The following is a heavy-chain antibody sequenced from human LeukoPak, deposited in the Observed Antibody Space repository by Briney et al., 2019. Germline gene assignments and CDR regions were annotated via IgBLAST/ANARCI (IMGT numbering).Heavy chain of an antibody. D-gene: IGHD2-8*02. CDR3: AKDGRLSYWWCWKY. CDR2: ISGSGGST. V-gene: IGHV3-23*01. Sequence: GGSLRLSCAASGFTFSSYAMSWVRQAPGKGLEWVSAISGSGGSTYYADSVKGRFTISRDNSKNTLYLQMNSLRAEDTAVYYCAKDGRLSYWWCWKYWGQGTLVTVSS. CDR1: GFTFSSYA. J-gene: IGHJ4*02.